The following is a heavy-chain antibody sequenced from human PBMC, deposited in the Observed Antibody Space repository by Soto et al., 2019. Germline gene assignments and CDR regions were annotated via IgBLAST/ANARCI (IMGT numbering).Heavy chain of an antibody. J-gene: IGHJ1*01. CDR1: GFTFSNYG. D-gene: IGHD3-9*01. Sequence: EVQLLESGGGLVQPGGSLRLSCAASGFTFSNYGMSWVRQAPGKGLEWVSVISGSGGSTYHTDSVKGRFTLSRDNSKNTVYLQMNSLRAEDTAVYYCAKDSPVGVPLLRDLHDWGQGTLVTVSS. CDR2: ISGSGGST. V-gene: IGHV3-23*01. CDR3: AKDSPVGVPLLRDLHD.